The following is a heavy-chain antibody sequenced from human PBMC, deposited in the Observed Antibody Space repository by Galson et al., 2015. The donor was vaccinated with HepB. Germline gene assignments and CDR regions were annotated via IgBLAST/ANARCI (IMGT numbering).Heavy chain of an antibody. Sequence: SETLSLTCTISGSSISSPFYLWGWIRQPPGKGLEWIGSISYGGDTYYNPSLRSRVTISVDTSKSHFSLKLTSVTAADAAVYFCGRQPPEGDNDLSGYFDYWGQGTLVTVSS. D-gene: IGHD3/OR15-3a*01. J-gene: IGHJ4*02. CDR3: GRQPPEGDNDLSGYFDY. CDR1: GSSISSPFYL. CDR2: ISYGGDT. V-gene: IGHV4-39*01.